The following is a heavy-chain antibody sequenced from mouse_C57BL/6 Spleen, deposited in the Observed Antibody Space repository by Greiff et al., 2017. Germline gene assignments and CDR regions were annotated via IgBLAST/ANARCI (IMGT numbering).Heavy chain of an antibody. D-gene: IGHD1-1*01. J-gene: IGHJ4*01. V-gene: IGHV5-4*01. CDR1: GFTFSSYA. CDR3: ARDTLHYYGSSYDYAMDY. Sequence: EVNLVESGGGLVKPGGSLKLSCAASGFTFSSYAMSWVRQTPEKRLEWVATISDGGSYTYYPDNVKGRFTISRDNAKNNLYLQMSHLKSEDTAMYYCARDTLHYYGSSYDYAMDYWGQGTSVTVSS. CDR2: ISDGGSYT.